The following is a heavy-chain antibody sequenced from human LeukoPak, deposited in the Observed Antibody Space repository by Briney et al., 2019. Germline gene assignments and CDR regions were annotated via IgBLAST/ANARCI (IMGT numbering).Heavy chain of an antibody. CDR1: GGSISSYY. V-gene: IGHV4-59*01. Sequence: SETLSLTCTVSGGSISSYYWSWIRQPPGKGLEGIGYIYYSGSTNYNPSLKSRVTISVDTSKNQFSLKLSSVTAADTAVYYCARGGVLWFGESYWFDPWGQGTLVTVSS. CDR2: IYYSGST. D-gene: IGHD3-10*01. CDR3: ARGGVLWFGESYWFDP. J-gene: IGHJ5*02.